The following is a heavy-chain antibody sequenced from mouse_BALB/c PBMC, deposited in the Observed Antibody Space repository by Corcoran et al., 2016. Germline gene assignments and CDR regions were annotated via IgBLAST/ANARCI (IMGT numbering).Heavy chain of an antibody. J-gene: IGHJ2*01. Sequence: QIQLVQSGPELKKPGETVKISCKASGYTFTNYGMNWVKQASGKGLKWMGWINTYTGEPTYADDFKGRFAFSLETSASTAYLQINNLKNEDMATYFCARSVITTVVAPFDYWGQGTTLTVSS. CDR2: INTYTGEP. V-gene: IGHV9-1*02. D-gene: IGHD1-1*01. CDR1: GYTFTNYG. CDR3: ARSVITTVVAPFDY.